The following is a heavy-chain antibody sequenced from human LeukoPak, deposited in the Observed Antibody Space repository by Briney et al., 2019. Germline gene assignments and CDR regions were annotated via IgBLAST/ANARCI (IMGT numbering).Heavy chain of an antibody. Sequence: PSETLSLTCTVSGGSISSYYWSWIRQPPGKGLEWIGYIYYSGSTNYNPSLKSRVTISVDTSKNQFSLKLSSVTAADTAVYYSGSTNYNPSLKSRVTISVDTSKNQFSLKLSSVTAADTAVYYCARERPLIAVAGTYFDYWGQGTLVTVSS. V-gene: IGHV4-59*01. D-gene: IGHD3-10*01. CDR2: IYYSGST. CDR3: GSTNYNPSLKSRVTISVDTSKNQFSLKLSSVTAADTAVYYCARERPLIAVAGTYFDY. CDR1: GGSISSYY. J-gene: IGHJ4*02.